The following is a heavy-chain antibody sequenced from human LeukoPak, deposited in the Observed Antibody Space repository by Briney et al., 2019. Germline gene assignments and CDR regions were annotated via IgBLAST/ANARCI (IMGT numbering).Heavy chain of an antibody. CDR1: GFTVSRNY. J-gene: IGHJ3*02. D-gene: IGHD3-10*01. Sequence: GGSLRLSCAASGFTVSRNYMSWVRQAPGKGLEWVSVIYGGGSTSYADSVKGRFIISRDNSKNTLYLQMNSLRADDTAVYYCARGYYGSGSYYKTLGNAFDIWGQGTMVTVSS. V-gene: IGHV3-53*01. CDR3: ARGYYGSGSYYKTLGNAFDI. CDR2: IYGGGST.